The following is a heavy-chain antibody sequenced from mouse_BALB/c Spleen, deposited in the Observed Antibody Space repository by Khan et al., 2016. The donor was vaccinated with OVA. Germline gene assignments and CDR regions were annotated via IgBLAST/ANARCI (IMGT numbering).Heavy chain of an antibody. D-gene: IGHD2-14*01. Sequence: QVQLQQSGAELARPGASVKMSCKASGYTFTTYTIHWVKQRPGQGLEWIGYIIPTNDYTNYNQKFKDRATLTAEKSSSTAYMQLSSLTSEDSALYYCAREGAYYRSDGWFAYWGQGTLVTVSA. CDR3: AREGAYYRSDGWFAY. V-gene: IGHV1-4*01. CDR2: IIPTNDYT. J-gene: IGHJ3*01. CDR1: GYTFTTYT.